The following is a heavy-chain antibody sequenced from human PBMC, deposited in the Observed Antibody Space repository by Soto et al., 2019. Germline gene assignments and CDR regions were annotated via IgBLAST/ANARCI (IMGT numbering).Heavy chain of an antibody. J-gene: IGHJ6*02. CDR2: MNPNSGNT. CDR1: GYTFTSYD. Sequence: WASVKVSCKASGYTFTSYDINWVRQATGQGLEWMGWMNPNSGNTGYAQKFQGRVTMTRNTSISTAYMELSSLRSEDTAVYYCARAGGMKKSYYYGMDVWGQGTTVTVSS. CDR3: ARAGGMKKSYYYGMDV. V-gene: IGHV1-8*01.